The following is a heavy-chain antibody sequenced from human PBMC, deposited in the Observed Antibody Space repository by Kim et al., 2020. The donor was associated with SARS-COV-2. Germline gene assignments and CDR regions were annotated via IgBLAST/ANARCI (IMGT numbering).Heavy chain of an antibody. CDR2: IYTSGST. J-gene: IGHJ6*02. Sequence: SETLSLTCTVSGGSISSGSYYWSWLRQPAGKGLEWIGRIYTSGSTNYNPSLKSRVTISVDTSKNQFSLNLSSVTAADTAVYYCARGPWGGPYYYYGMDVWGQGTTVTVSS. V-gene: IGHV4-61*02. D-gene: IGHD2-21*01. CDR1: GGSISSGSYY. CDR3: ARGPWGGPYYYYGMDV.